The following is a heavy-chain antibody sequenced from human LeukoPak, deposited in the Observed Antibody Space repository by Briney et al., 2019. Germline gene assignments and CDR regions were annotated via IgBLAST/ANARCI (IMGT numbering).Heavy chain of an antibody. D-gene: IGHD5-18*01. V-gene: IGHV4-31*03. CDR2: IYYSGRT. Sequence: SQTLSLTCNVSGGSISSGGYYWSWIRQHPGKGLEWIGYIYYSGRTYYNPSLKSRVTISVDTSKNQFSLKLSSVTAADTAVYYCAREAVNTPMAETDDAFDIWGQGTMVTVSS. CDR3: AREAVNTPMAETDDAFDI. CDR1: GGSISSGGYY. J-gene: IGHJ3*02.